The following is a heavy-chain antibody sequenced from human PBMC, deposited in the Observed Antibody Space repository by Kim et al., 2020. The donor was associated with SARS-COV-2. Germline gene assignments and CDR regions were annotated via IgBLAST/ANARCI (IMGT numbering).Heavy chain of an antibody. D-gene: IGHD3-3*01. J-gene: IGHJ3*02. V-gene: IGHV3-30*07. Sequence: VKGRFTISRDNSKNTLYLQMNSLRAEDTAVYYCARITIFGVVTRDDAFDIWGQGTMVTVSS. CDR3: ARITIFGVVTRDDAFDI.